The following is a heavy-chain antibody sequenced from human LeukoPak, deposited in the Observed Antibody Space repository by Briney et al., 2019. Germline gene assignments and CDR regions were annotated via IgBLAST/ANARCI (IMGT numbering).Heavy chain of an antibody. CDR2: INQDGGEK. Sequence: QAGGSLRLSCAASGFTFSGYWMSWVRQAPGKGLEWVANINQDGGEKYYVDSVKGRFTISRDNAKNSLYLQMNSLRAEDTAVYHCATGRSCTTRYLPDYWGQGTLVTVSS. J-gene: IGHJ4*02. D-gene: IGHD2-2*01. V-gene: IGHV3-7*01. CDR1: GFTFSGYW. CDR3: ATGRSCTTRYLPDY.